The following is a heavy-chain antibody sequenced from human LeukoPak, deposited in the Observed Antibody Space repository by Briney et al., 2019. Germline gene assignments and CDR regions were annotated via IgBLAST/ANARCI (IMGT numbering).Heavy chain of an antibody. Sequence: KASETLSLTCTVSGGSISSYYWSWIRQPPGKGLEWIGYIYYSGSTNYNPSLKSRVTISVDTSKNQFSLKLSSVTAADTAVYYCARDRGSGYRFDYWGQGTLVTVSS. CDR1: GGSISSYY. CDR2: IYYSGST. D-gene: IGHD3-22*01. CDR3: ARDRGSGYRFDY. J-gene: IGHJ4*02. V-gene: IGHV4-59*01.